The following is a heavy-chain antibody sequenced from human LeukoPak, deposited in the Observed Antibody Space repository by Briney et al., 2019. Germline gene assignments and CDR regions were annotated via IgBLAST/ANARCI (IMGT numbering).Heavy chain of an antibody. V-gene: IGHV4-61*08. CDR2: IYYSGTT. D-gene: IGHD6-19*01. Sequence: SETLSLTCAVSGGSISSGGYSWSWIRQPPGKGPEWIGYIYYSGTTNYNPSLNSRVTISVDMSKNQFSLKLRSVTAADTAVYYCAREGYSSGWNDYWGQGTLVTVSS. CDR1: GGSISSGGYS. J-gene: IGHJ4*02. CDR3: AREGYSSGWNDY.